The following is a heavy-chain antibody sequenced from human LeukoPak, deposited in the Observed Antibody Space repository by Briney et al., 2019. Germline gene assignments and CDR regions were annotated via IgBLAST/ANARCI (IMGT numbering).Heavy chain of an antibody. V-gene: IGHV1-18*01. J-gene: IGHJ3*02. CDR1: GYPFISYS. CDR3: ARDLKLGYCTNGVCYEYAFDI. Sequence: ASVKVSCKASGYPFISYSISWVRQAPGQGLEWMGWISPYTGHTDSAQQFQGRVTLTTDTSPNTFYMDLTHLRSDDTAVYYCARDLKLGYCTNGVCYEYAFDIWGQGTMVTVSS. CDR2: ISPYTGHT. D-gene: IGHD2-8*01.